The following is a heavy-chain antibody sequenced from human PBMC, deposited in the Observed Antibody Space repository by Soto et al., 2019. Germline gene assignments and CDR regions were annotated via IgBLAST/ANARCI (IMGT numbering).Heavy chain of an antibody. J-gene: IGHJ4*02. D-gene: IGHD2-15*01. Sequence: PSETLSLTCSVSGVTMSCGAYSWNCIRQSPGKGLEWLGYISHLGTTYYNPSFRSRLSLSIDRTRNQFFLSLSSMTAADEAVYYCVRGGGYDSFDFWGQGIQVTVSS. V-gene: IGHV4-30-2*06. CDR2: ISHLGTT. CDR1: GVTMSCGAYS. CDR3: VRGGGYDSFDF.